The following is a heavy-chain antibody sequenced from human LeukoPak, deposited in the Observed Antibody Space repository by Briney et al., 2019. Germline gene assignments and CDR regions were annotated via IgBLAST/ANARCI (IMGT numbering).Heavy chain of an antibody. CDR1: GFTFSSYA. V-gene: IGHV3-23*01. CDR3: AKRSGYCSGGSCYYFDY. Sequence: GGSLRLSCAASGFTFSSYAMSWVRQAPGKGLEWVPAISGSGGSTYYADSVKGRFTISRDNSKNTLYLQMNSLRAEDTAVYYCAKRSGYCSGGSCYYFDYWGQGTLVTVSS. D-gene: IGHD2-15*01. J-gene: IGHJ4*02. CDR2: ISGSGGST.